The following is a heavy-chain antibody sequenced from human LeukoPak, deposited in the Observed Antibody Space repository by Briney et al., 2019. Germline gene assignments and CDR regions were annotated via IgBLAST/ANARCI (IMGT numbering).Heavy chain of an antibody. D-gene: IGHD3-22*01. J-gene: IGHJ4*02. Sequence: GGSLRLSCAASGFTVSSNYMSWVRQAPGKGLEWVSVIYSGGSTYYADSVKGRFTISRDNSKNTLYLQMNSLRAEDTAVYYCAKYSSGYYYDPFDYWGQGTLVTVSS. CDR2: IYSGGST. CDR1: GFTVSSNY. CDR3: AKYSSGYYYDPFDY. V-gene: IGHV3-53*01.